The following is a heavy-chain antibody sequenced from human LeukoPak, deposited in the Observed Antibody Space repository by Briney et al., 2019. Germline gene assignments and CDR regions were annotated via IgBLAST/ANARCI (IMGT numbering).Heavy chain of an antibody. J-gene: IGHJ4*02. CDR1: GYTFTSYG. V-gene: IGHV1-18*01. CDR2: ISAYNGNT. D-gene: IGHD5-24*01. Sequence: ASVKVSCKASGYTFTSYGISWVRQAPGQGLEWMGWISAYNGNTNYAQKLQGRDTMTTDTSTSTAYMELRSLRSDDTAVYYCARDGEMATPYEGPYFDYWGQGTLVTVSS. CDR3: ARDGEMATPYEGPYFDY.